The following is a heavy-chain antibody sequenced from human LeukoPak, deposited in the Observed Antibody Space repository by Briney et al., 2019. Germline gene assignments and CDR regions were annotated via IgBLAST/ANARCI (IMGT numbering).Heavy chain of an antibody. J-gene: IGHJ6*02. CDR3: ARHVAHHDYYYYGMDV. Sequence: PSETLSLTCTVSGGSISSSSYYWGWIRQPPGKGLEWIGSIYYSGSTYYNPSLKSRVTISVDTSKNQFSLKLSSVTAADTAVYYCARHVAHHDYYYYGMDVWGQGTTVTVSS. CDR2: IYYSGST. V-gene: IGHV4-39*01. CDR1: GGSISSSSYY. D-gene: IGHD1-14*01.